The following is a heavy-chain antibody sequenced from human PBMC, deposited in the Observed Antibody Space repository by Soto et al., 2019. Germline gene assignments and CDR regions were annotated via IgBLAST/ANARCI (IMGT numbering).Heavy chain of an antibody. Sequence: EVQLVESGGGLVQPGGSLRLSCAASGFTFRSYWMQWVRQAPGKGLVWVSWINSDGSSTSYADSVKGRFTISRDNDKNTLYLHMNSLRAEDTAVYYCASGGSSLNFDSWGQGTLVTVSS. CDR3: ASGGSSLNFDS. CDR2: INSDGSST. CDR1: GFTFRSYW. V-gene: IGHV3-74*01. D-gene: IGHD6-6*01. J-gene: IGHJ4*02.